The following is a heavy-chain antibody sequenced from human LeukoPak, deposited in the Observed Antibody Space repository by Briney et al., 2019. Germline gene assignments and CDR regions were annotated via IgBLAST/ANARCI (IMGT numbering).Heavy chain of an antibody. Sequence: PSETLSLTCTVSGDSISSGDYYWSWIRQPAGKGLEWIGRISSSGSTNNNPSLKRRVTITVDTSKNQFSLTLSSVTAADTAVYYCARDRNYYGSGSYDYWGQGTLVTASS. V-gene: IGHV4-61*02. CDR2: ISSSGST. J-gene: IGHJ4*02. CDR3: ARDRNYYGSGSYDY. CDR1: GDSISSGDYY. D-gene: IGHD3-10*01.